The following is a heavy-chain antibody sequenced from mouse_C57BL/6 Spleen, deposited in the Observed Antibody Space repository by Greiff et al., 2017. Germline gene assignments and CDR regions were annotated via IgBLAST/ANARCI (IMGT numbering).Heavy chain of an antibody. Sequence: EVMLVESGGGLVKPGGSLKLSCAASGFTFSSYTMSWVRQTPEKRLEWVATISGGGGNTYYPDSVKGRFTISRDNAKNTLYLKMSSLRSEDTALYYCARFYYDYGYYFDYWGQGTTLTVSS. V-gene: IGHV5-9*01. CDR2: ISGGGGNT. J-gene: IGHJ2*01. CDR3: ARFYYDYGYYFDY. D-gene: IGHD2-4*01. CDR1: GFTFSSYT.